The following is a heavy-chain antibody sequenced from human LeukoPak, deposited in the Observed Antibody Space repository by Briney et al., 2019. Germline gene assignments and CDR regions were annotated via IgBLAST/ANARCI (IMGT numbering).Heavy chain of an antibody. CDR1: GFTFSSYD. Sequence: PPGGSLRLSCAASGFTFSSYDMHWVRQATGKGLEWVSAIGTAGDTYYPGSVKGRFTISRENAKNSLYLQMNSLRAGDTAVYYCTRAITIGGITIPFDLWGRGTQVTVSS. V-gene: IGHV3-13*01. J-gene: IGHJ2*01. D-gene: IGHD3-3*01. CDR2: IGTAGDT. CDR3: TRAITIGGITIPFDL.